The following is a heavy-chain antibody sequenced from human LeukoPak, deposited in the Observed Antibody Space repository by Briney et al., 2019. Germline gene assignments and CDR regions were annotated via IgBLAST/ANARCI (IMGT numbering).Heavy chain of an antibody. Sequence: SETLSLTCGVSGYSISIGYYWGWIRQPPGNGLEWIGNIYHTGSTYYNPSLRSRVTISVDTSKNQFFLKLTSVTAADTAVYYCARGLEGYSAGWSRFFEYWGQGTLATVSS. CDR2: IYHTGST. CDR3: ARGLEGYSAGWSRFFEY. CDR1: GYSISIGYY. J-gene: IGHJ4*02. V-gene: IGHV4-38-2*01. D-gene: IGHD6-19*01.